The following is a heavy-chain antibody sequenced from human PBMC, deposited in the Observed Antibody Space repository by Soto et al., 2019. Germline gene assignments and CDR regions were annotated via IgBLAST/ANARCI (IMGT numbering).Heavy chain of an antibody. V-gene: IGHV3-23*01. J-gene: IGHJ4*02. CDR2: ISGSGGST. CDR3: ANPRIAARPGRGDY. D-gene: IGHD6-6*01. Sequence: GGSLRLSCAASGFTFSSYAMSWVRQAPGKGLEWVSAISGSGGSTYYADSVKGRFTISRDNSKNTLYLQMNSLRAEDTAVYYCANPRIAARPGRGDYWGQGTLVTVSS. CDR1: GFTFSSYA.